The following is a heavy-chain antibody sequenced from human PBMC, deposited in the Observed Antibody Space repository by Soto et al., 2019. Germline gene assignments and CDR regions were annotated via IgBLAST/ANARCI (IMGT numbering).Heavy chain of an antibody. CDR3: AREGFGVVTNDAFDI. V-gene: IGHV3-30-3*01. Sequence: GGSLRLCCAASGFTFSSYAMHWVRQAPGKGPEWVAVISYDGSNKYYADSVKGRFTISRDNSKNTLYLQMNSLRAEDTAVYYCAREGFGVVTNDAFDIWGQGTMVTVSS. CDR2: ISYDGSNK. J-gene: IGHJ3*02. D-gene: IGHD3-3*01. CDR1: GFTFSSYA.